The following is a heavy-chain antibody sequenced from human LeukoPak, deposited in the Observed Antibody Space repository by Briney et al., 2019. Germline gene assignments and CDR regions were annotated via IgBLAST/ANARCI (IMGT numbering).Heavy chain of an antibody. D-gene: IGHD4-17*01. CDR2: ISGSGSST. CDR3: AKLSGGDYINWYYFDY. J-gene: IGHJ4*02. V-gene: IGHV3-23*01. Sequence: PGGSLRLSCAASGFTFSSYAMSWVRQAPGKGLEWVSAISGSGSSTYYADSVKGRFTISRDNSKNTLFLQMSSLRAEDTAVYYCAKLSGGDYINWYYFDYWGQGTLVTVSS. CDR1: GFTFSSYA.